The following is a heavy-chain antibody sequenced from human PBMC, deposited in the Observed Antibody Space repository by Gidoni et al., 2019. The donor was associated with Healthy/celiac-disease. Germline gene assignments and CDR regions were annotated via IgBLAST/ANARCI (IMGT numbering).Heavy chain of an antibody. D-gene: IGHD6-13*01. CDR2: INHSGST. V-gene: IGHV4-34*01. J-gene: IGHJ4*02. CDR1: GGSCSGYY. CDR3: ARAVSIAAAGYIDY. Sequence: QVQLQQWGAGLCKPPETLSLTCAVYGGSCSGYYWSGIRHPQGKGLEWIGEINHSGSTNYNPSLKSRVTISVDTSKNQFSLKLSSVTAADTAVYYCARAVSIAAAGYIDYWGQGTLVTVSS.